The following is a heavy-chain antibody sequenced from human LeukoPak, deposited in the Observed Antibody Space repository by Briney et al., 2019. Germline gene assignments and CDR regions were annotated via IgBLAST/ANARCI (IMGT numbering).Heavy chain of an antibody. Sequence: GGSLRLSCAASGFTFSRHWMSWVRQAPGKGLEWVANVKQDGSEEFYVDSVKGRFTISRGNAKNSLYLQMNSLRAEDTAVYYCARDLVHSSGWFAVSYYYMDVWGKGTTVTVSS. D-gene: IGHD6-19*01. V-gene: IGHV3-7*01. CDR3: ARDLVHSSGWFAVSYYYMDV. CDR2: VKQDGSEE. CDR1: GFTFSRHW. J-gene: IGHJ6*03.